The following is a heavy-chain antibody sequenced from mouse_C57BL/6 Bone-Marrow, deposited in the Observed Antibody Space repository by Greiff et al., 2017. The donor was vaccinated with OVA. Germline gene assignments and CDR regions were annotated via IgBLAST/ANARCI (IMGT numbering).Heavy chain of an antibody. CDR3: ARFYDCYYYAMDY. CDR2: IRNKDNGYTT. V-gene: IGHV7-3*01. Sequence: EVQLMESGGGLVQPGGSLSLSCAASGFTFTDYYMSLVRQPPGKALEWLGFIRNKDNGYTTEYSTSVQGRFTISRDNSHSILYLQMNALSASASATDDGARFYDCYYYAMDYWGQGTSVTVSS. D-gene: IGHD2-3*01. CDR1: GFTFTDYY. J-gene: IGHJ4*01.